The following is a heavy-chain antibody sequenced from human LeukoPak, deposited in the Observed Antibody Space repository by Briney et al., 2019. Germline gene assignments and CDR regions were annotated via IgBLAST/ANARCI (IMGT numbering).Heavy chain of an antibody. CDR3: ARGGYCSGGNCYTENDY. Sequence: ASVKVSCEASGYTFTSYYIHWVRQAPGQGLEWMGIINPSDGSLSYAQKFQGRVTMTRGTSTNTGYMELSSLRSEDTAMYYCARGGYCSGGNCYTENDYWGQGTLVTVSS. CDR1: GYTFTSYY. J-gene: IGHJ4*02. V-gene: IGHV1-46*01. D-gene: IGHD2-15*01. CDR2: INPSDGSL.